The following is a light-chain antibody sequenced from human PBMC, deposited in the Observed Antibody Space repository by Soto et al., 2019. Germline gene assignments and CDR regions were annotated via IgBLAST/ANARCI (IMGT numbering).Light chain of an antibody. CDR3: SSFTDSFTLV. CDR1: SSNIGAGHD. V-gene: IGLV1-40*01. Sequence: QSVVTQPPSVSGAPGQRVTISCTGSSSNIGAGHDVHWYQHLPGTAPKLLIYGNSNRPSGVPDRFSGSKSGTSASLAITGLQAEDEADYYCSSFTDSFTLVFGGGTKVTVL. CDR2: GNS. J-gene: IGLJ2*01.